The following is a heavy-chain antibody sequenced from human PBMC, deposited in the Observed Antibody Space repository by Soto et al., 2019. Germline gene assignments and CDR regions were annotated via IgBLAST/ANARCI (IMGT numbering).Heavy chain of an antibody. Sequence: SEPLSLTCTISVSSVSSGSSYWRWIRQPPGKGLEWIGYLYYSGSTNYNPSLKSLVSMSVDTSKNQFYLKLNSLTAVDTGVEYVASDRSGYYRWFDV. J-gene: IGHJ3*01. CDR3: ASDRSGYYRWFDV. D-gene: IGHD3-3*01. CDR1: VSSVSSGSSY. CDR2: LYYSGST. V-gene: IGHV4-61*01.